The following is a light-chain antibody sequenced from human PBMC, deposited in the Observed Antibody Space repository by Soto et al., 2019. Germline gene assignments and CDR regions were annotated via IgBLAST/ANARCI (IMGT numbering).Light chain of an antibody. Sequence: EIVMTQSPAMLSLSPGETATLSCRASQNVNNHLACYQQKLGQTPRLLIYGASSRATGIPARFSASVSGTEFSLTISGLQSDDFAVYYCKQYDNLCTFGQGTKGEVK. CDR2: GAS. V-gene: IGKV3-15*01. CDR1: QNVNNH. CDR3: KQYDNLCT. J-gene: IGKJ1*01.